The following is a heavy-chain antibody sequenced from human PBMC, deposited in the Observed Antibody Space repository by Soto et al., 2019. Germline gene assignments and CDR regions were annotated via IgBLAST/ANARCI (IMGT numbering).Heavy chain of an antibody. D-gene: IGHD3-22*01. CDR1: GFTFSGYA. CDR2: ISGSGSTI. V-gene: IGHV3-23*01. CDR3: AKVFYYYDSSGYYYFDY. J-gene: IGHJ4*02. Sequence: GGSLRLSCAASGFTFSGYAVSWVRQAPGKGPEWISSISGSGSTIYYADSVKGRFTISRDNSKNTLYLQMSSLRAEDTAVYYCAKVFYYYDSSGYYYFDYWGQGTLVTVSS.